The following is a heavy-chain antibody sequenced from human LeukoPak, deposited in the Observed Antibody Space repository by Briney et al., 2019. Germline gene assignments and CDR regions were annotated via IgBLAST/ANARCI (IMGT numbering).Heavy chain of an antibody. CDR1: GFTFSSYW. CDR3: ARDYPLRERSGNYYMDV. Sequence: GGSLRLSCAASGFTFSSYWMSWVRQAPGKGLEWVGNIKQDGSEKYYVDSVKGRFTISRDNAKNSLYLQMNSLRAEDTAVYYCARDYPLRERSGNYYMDVWGKGTTVTVS. CDR2: IKQDGSEK. J-gene: IGHJ6*03. D-gene: IGHD1-26*01. V-gene: IGHV3-7*01.